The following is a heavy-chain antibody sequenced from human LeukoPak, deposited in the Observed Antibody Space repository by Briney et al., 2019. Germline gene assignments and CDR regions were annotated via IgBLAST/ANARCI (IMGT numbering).Heavy chain of an antibody. CDR3: ARDLYIAVTAP. CDR1: GFTFSSYW. J-gene: IGHJ5*02. V-gene: IGHV3-74*01. D-gene: IGHD6-19*01. Sequence: PGGSLRLSCAASGFTFSSYWMHWVRQAPGKGLVWASRINSDGSSTSYADSVKGRFTISRDNAKNTLYLQMNSLRAEDTAVYYCARDLYIAVTAPWGQGTLVTVSS. CDR2: INSDGSST.